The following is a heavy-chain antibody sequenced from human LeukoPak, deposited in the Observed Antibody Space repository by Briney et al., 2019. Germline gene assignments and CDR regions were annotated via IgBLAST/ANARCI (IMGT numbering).Heavy chain of an antibody. CDR1: GGSISSSSYY. J-gene: IGHJ4*02. V-gene: IGHV4-39*07. D-gene: IGHD3-10*01. Sequence: SETLSLTCTVSGGSISSSSYYWGWIRQPPGKGLEWIRSIYYSGSTYYNPSLKSRVTISVDTSKNQFSLKLSSVTAADTAVYYCARGRVYYYGSGTYPLFDYWGQGTLVTVSS. CDR3: ARGRVYYYGSGTYPLFDY. CDR2: IYYSGST.